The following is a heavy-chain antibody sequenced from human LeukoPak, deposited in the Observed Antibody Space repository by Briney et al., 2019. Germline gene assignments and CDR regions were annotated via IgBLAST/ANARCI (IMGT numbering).Heavy chain of an antibody. CDR3: TTWNYDILTGYSI. D-gene: IGHD3-9*01. CDR2: IKSKTHGGTT. J-gene: IGHJ4*02. Sequence: GGSLRLSCAASGFTFRNYWMSWVRQAPGKGLEWVSRIKSKTHGGTTDYAAAVKGRFTISRDDSKSTLYLQMNSLKTEDTALYYCTTWNYDILTGYSIWGQGTLVTVSS. V-gene: IGHV3-15*01. CDR1: GFTFRNYW.